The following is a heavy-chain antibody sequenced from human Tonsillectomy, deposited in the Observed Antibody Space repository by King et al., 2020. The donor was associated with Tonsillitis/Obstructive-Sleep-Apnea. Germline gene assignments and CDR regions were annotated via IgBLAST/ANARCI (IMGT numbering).Heavy chain of an antibody. J-gene: IGHJ6*03. D-gene: IGHD1-7*01. Sequence: QLVQSGAEVKKPGSSVKVSCKASGGTFSSYAIIWVRHVPGQGLEWMGGIIPIYGITNYAQKFQGRVTITADEATNTAYMDLSSLGSEETAVYYCARTSTGTTHMDVWGTGTTVTVSS. V-gene: IGHV1-69*01. CDR3: ARTSTGTTHMDV. CDR1: GGTFSSYA. CDR2: IIPIYGIT.